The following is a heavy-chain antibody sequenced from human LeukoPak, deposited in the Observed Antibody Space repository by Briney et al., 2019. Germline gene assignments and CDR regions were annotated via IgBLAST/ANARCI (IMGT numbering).Heavy chain of an antibody. CDR3: ARANYDVLSGYYSTFDY. J-gene: IGHJ4*02. CDR1: GGSISAYY. Sequence: SETLSLTCTVSGGSISAYYWSWIRQPAGKGLEWIGRIYSTGSTNYNPSLKSRVTMSVDTPKNQFSLKLSFVTAADTAVYFCARANYDVLSGYYSTFDYWGQGTLVTVSS. D-gene: IGHD3-3*01. V-gene: IGHV4-4*07. CDR2: IYSTGST.